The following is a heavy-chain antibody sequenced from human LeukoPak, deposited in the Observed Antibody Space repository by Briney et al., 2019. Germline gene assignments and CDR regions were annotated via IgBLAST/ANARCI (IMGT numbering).Heavy chain of an antibody. CDR2: IWSGGNT. V-gene: IGHV3-66*02. J-gene: IGHJ5*02. D-gene: IGHD2-21*02. Sequence: PGGSLRLSCAASGFAVSTKYMSWVRQAPGKGLEWVSSIWSGGNTYYADSVKGRFTIYRDNSKNTVYLQMNSLRAEDTAVYYCASATYCGADCYAFFDDWGQGTLVTVSS. CDR1: GFAVSTKY. CDR3: ASATYCGADCYAFFDD.